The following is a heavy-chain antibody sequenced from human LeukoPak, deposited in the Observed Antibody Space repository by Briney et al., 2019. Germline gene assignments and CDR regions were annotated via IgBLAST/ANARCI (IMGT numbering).Heavy chain of an antibody. D-gene: IGHD3-3*01. Sequence: ASVKVSCKASGYTFTSYGISWVQQAPGQGLEWMGWISANNGNTNYAQKLQGRVTMTADTSTSTAYMELRSLRSDDTAVYYCARDRDLRFFFYWGQGTLVTVSS. CDR3: ARDRDLRFFFY. CDR1: GYTFTSYG. V-gene: IGHV1-18*01. CDR2: ISANNGNT. J-gene: IGHJ4*02.